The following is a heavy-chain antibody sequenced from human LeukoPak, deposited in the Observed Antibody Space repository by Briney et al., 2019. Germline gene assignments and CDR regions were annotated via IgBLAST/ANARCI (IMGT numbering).Heavy chain of an antibody. CDR2: ISGGGGST. Sequence: GGSLRLSCAASGFTFSSYAKSWVRQAPGKGLEWVSAISGGGGSTYNADSVKGRFTISRDNSKNTLYLQMNSLRAEDTAVYYCAKEADYDFWSGYLYFFDYWGQGTLVTVSS. V-gene: IGHV3-23*01. CDR3: AKEADYDFWSGYLYFFDY. J-gene: IGHJ4*02. D-gene: IGHD3-3*01. CDR1: GFTFSSYA.